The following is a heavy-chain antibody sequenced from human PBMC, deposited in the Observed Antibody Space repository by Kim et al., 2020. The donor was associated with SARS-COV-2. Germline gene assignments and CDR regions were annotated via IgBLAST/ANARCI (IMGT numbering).Heavy chain of an antibody. Sequence: SETLSLTCIVSGGSISSYYWSWIRQPPGKGLEWIGYIYYSGSTNYNPPLKSRVTISLDTSKNQFSLKLSSVTAADTAVYYCARAGNYYDSSGYYYFDYWGPGTLVTVSS. J-gene: IGHJ4*02. CDR1: GGSISSYY. V-gene: IGHV4-59*01. CDR2: IYYSGST. CDR3: ARAGNYYDSSGYYYFDY. D-gene: IGHD3-22*01.